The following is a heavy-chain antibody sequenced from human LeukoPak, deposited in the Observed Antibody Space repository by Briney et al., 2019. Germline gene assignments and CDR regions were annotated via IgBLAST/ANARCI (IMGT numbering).Heavy chain of an antibody. CDR1: GFTFSSYS. D-gene: IGHD1-26*01. Sequence: GGSLRLSCAASGFTFSSYSMNWVRQAPGKGLEWVSYISHTGSTMSYADSVKGRFTISRDNARNSLYLQMNSLRAEDTAVYYCSGSRGDYWGQGTLVTVSS. J-gene: IGHJ4*02. V-gene: IGHV3-48*04. CDR2: ISHTGSTM. CDR3: SGSRGDY.